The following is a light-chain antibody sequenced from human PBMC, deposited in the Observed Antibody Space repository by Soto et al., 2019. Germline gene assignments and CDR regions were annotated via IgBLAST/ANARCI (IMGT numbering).Light chain of an antibody. CDR3: SSYISSSTV. Sequence: QSVLTQPASVSGSPGQSTTISCTGTSRDVGGYNSVSWYQHHPGKAPKLMIYEVSNRPSGVSNRFSGSKSGNTASLIISGLQAEDEADYYCSSYISSSTVFGGGTQLTVL. J-gene: IGLJ2*01. V-gene: IGLV2-14*01. CDR2: EVS. CDR1: SRDVGGYNS.